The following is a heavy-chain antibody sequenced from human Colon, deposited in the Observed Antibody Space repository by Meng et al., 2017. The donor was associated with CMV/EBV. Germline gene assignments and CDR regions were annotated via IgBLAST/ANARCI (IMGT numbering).Heavy chain of an antibody. CDR3: ARHNGGTYRFDC. V-gene: IGHV6-1*01. CDR1: GDSVSSNSVA. J-gene: IGHJ4*02. Sequence: QVQLQQSGPGLVKLPXTLSLTCVTSGDSVSSNSVAWAWIRQSPSRGLEWLGRTYYRSKWYNDYAMFVKSRITISQDTSKNQFSLQLNSVTPEDTAVYYCARHNGGTYRFDCWGQGTLVTVSS. CDR2: TYYRSKWYN. D-gene: IGHD1-26*01.